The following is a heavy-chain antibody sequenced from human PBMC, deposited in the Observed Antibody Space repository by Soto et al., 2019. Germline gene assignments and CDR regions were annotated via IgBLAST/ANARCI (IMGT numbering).Heavy chain of an antibody. Sequence: GGSLRLSCAASGFTFSSYAMSWVRQAPGKGLEWVSAISGSGGSTYYADSLKGRFTISRDTSKNTLYLQMNSLRAEDTAVYYCAKYQGDTMVRGVIIAYYYYGMDVWGQGTTVTVSS. CDR2: ISGSGGST. J-gene: IGHJ6*02. CDR3: AKYQGDTMVRGVIIAYYYYGMDV. V-gene: IGHV3-23*01. CDR1: GFTFSSYA. D-gene: IGHD3-10*01.